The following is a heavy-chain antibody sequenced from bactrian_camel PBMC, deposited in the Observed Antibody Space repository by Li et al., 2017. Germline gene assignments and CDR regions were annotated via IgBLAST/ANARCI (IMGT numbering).Heavy chain of an antibody. CDR1: GFTFNSGW. D-gene: IGHD2*01. J-gene: IGHJ4*01. CDR2: ISSLGATK. V-gene: IGHV3S1*01. Sequence: HVQLVESGGGLVQPGGSLRLSCAASGFTFNSGWMYWVRQAPGKGLEWVSQISSLGATKRYADSVNGRFTISRDNAKNMMYLQMNSLKPEDTAVYYCAADFGPYCSGGYLARRANFEGQGTQVTVS.